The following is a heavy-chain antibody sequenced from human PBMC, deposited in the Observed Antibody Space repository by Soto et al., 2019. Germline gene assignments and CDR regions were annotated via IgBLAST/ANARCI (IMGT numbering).Heavy chain of an antibody. CDR3: ARHGVWCFDF. D-gene: IGHD2-8*02. CDR1: GFTFSSSW. J-gene: IGHJ4*02. V-gene: IGHV3-7*02. Sequence: EMQLVESGGALVQPGGSLRLSCAASGFTFSSSWMAWVRQAPGKGLEWVANINPEGSEEYYVDSVKGRFTISRDNAKNSLYLQMNSMRLEDTALYYCARHGVWCFDFWGQGTLVSISS. CDR2: INPEGSEE.